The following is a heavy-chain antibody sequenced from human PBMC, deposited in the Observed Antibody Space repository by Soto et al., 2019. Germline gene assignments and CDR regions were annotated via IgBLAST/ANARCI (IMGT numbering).Heavy chain of an antibody. CDR1: GYTFTSYA. Sequence: QVELVQSGAEEKKPGASVKVSCKASGYTFTSYAMHWVRQAPGQRLEWMGWINADNGNTQYSQKFQGRVNITRDTSATTAYMELSSLRSEDTTVYYCARAWVVVTAPDYWGQGTLVTVAS. J-gene: IGHJ4*02. D-gene: IGHD2-21*02. V-gene: IGHV1-3*05. CDR3: ARAWVVVTAPDY. CDR2: INADNGNT.